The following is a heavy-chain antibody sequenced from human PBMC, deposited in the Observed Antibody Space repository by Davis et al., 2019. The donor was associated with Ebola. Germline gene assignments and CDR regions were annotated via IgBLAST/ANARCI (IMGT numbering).Heavy chain of an antibody. Sequence: GGSLRLSCAASGFTFRSYAIHWVRQAPGKGLEWVAVISYDGSYKYYADSVKGRFTISRDNSQNTLYLQMNSLRPEDTAVYYCAKDPTGHGSGNDYWGRGTLVTVSS. CDR2: ISYDGSYK. V-gene: IGHV3-30*04. D-gene: IGHD1-1*01. J-gene: IGHJ4*02. CDR3: AKDPTGHGSGNDY. CDR1: GFTFRSYA.